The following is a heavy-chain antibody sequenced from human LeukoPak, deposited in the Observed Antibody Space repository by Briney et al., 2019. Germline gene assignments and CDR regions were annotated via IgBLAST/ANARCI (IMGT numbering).Heavy chain of an antibody. J-gene: IGHJ6*02. D-gene: IGHD3-22*01. Sequence: SETLSLTCTVSGGSVSSGSCYWSWIRQPPGKGLEWIGCIFYSGSTNYNPSLKSRVTISVDTSKHEFSLKLRSVTAADTAVYYCAREPKCNYDSSGYSSDDYFYGMDVWGQGTTVTVSS. CDR1: GGSVSSGSCY. CDR3: AREPKCNYDSSGYSSDDYFYGMDV. V-gene: IGHV4-61*01. CDR2: IFYSGST.